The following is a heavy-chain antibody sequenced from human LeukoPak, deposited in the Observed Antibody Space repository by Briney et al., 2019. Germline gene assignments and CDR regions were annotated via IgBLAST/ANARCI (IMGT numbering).Heavy chain of an antibody. CDR2: MNPNSGNT. D-gene: IGHD6-19*01. J-gene: IGHJ6*03. CDR1: GYTFTIYD. V-gene: IGHV1-8*01. CDR3: ARSYSSGWYTPYYYYYMDV. Sequence: ASVNVSCKASGYTFTIYDINWVRQATGQGLEWMGWMNPNSGNTGYAQKFQGRVTMTRNTSISTAYMELSSLRSEDTAVYYCARSYSSGWYTPYYYYYMDVWGKGTTVTVSS.